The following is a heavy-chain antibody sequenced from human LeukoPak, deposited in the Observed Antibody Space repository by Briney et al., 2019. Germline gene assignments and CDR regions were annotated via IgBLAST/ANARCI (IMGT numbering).Heavy chain of an antibody. V-gene: IGHV3-21*04. J-gene: IGHJ4*02. CDR1: GFTFSTYN. Sequence: GGSLRLSCSASGFTFSTYNMNWVRQAPGKGLEWVSSISGSSSYIYYADSVKGRFTISRDNSKNTLYLQMNSLRAEDTAVYYCAREGGFTGYGSSWYEDVFVYWGQGTLVIVSS. D-gene: IGHD6-13*01. CDR2: ISGSSSYI. CDR3: AREGGFTGYGSSWYEDVFVY.